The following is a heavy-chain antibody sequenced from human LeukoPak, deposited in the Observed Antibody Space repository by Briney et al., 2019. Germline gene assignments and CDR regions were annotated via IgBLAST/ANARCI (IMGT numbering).Heavy chain of an antibody. Sequence: GGSLRLSCAASGFTVSSNCMSWVRQAPGKGLEWVSAISGSGGSTYYADSVKGRFTISRDNSKNTLYLQMNSLRAEDTAAYYCAKNSAVYYYDSSGSPYDYWGQGTLVTVSS. CDR3: AKNSAVYYYDSSGSPYDY. V-gene: IGHV3-23*01. CDR2: ISGSGGST. CDR1: GFTVSSNC. J-gene: IGHJ4*02. D-gene: IGHD3-22*01.